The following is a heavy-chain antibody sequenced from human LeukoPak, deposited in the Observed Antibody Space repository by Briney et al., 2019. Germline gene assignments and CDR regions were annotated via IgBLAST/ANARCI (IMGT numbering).Heavy chain of an antibody. D-gene: IGHD5-18*01. J-gene: IGHJ6*03. V-gene: IGHV4-59*01. Sequence: SETLSLTCTVASDSISSYYWSWIRQPPGQGLEWIGLIHNSGSTNYNPSLKSRVTISVGTSKNQFSLKLSSVTAADTAVYYCARGGIQLDYYYYYYMDVWGKGTTVTISS. CDR3: ARGGIQLDYYYYYYMDV. CDR1: SDSISSYY. CDR2: IHNSGST.